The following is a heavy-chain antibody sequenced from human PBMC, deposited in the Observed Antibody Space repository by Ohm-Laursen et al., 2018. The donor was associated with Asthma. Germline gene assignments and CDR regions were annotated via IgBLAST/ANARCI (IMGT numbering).Heavy chain of an antibody. D-gene: IGHD1-26*01. CDR1: GFIISTYD. V-gene: IGHV3-23*01. Sequence: SLRLSCSASGFIISTYDMTWVRQAPGKGLEWVSAIDGSGGRTYYADSVKGRFTISRDNSKNTLYLQMNSLRAEDTAVYYCAKDSGKWAGDWFDPWGQGTLVTVSS. CDR3: AKDSGKWAGDWFDP. J-gene: IGHJ5*02. CDR2: IDGSGGRT.